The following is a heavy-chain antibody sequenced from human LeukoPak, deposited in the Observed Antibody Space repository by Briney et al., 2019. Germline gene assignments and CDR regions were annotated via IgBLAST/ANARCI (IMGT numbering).Heavy chain of an antibody. CDR2: ISTSGGST. CDR1: GFTFSSYA. D-gene: IGHD3-22*01. V-gene: IGHV3-23*01. Sequence: GGSLRLSCAASGFTFSSYAMSWVRQAPGKGLEWVSGISTSGGSTSNADSGKGRFTISRDNPRNTLYMQMNSLRAEDTALYYCAIMHPYYDGSGYWVQWGQGTLVTVSS. J-gene: IGHJ4*02. CDR3: AIMHPYYDGSGYWVQ.